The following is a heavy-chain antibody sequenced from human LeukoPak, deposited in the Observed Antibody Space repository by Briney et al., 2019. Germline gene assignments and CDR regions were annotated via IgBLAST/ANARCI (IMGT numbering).Heavy chain of an antibody. CDR2: ISYSGST. V-gene: IGHV4-59*01. CDR1: GGSISSYY. D-gene: IGHD1-1*01. J-gene: IGHJ5*02. CDR3: AREGTAGTNLNWFDP. Sequence: SETLSLTCTVSGGSISSYYWSWIRQSPGKGLEWIGYISYSGSTNFNPSLKSRVTISVDTSKNQFSLKLSSVTAADTAVYYCAREGTAGTNLNWFDPWGQGTLVTVSS.